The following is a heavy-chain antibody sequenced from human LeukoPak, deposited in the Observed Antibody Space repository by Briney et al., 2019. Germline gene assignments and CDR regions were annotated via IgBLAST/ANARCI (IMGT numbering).Heavy chain of an antibody. Sequence: GGSLRLSCAASGFTFSSYGMSWVRQAPGKGLEWVSAIGGRDGSTYYADSVKGRFTISRDNSKNTLYVQMNSLRAEDTAVYYCAKGHFYGSGSLDYWGQGTLVAVSS. D-gene: IGHD3-10*01. CDR1: GFTFSSYG. CDR2: IGGRDGST. CDR3: AKGHFYGSGSLDY. J-gene: IGHJ4*02. V-gene: IGHV3-23*01.